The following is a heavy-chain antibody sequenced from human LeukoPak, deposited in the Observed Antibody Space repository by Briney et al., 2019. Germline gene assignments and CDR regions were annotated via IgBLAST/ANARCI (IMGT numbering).Heavy chain of an antibody. J-gene: IGHJ6*02. D-gene: IGHD4-17*01. CDR1: GFTFSSHE. CDR2: ISSSGGTT. V-gene: IGHV3-48*03. Sequence: GGSLRLSCAASGFTFSSHEMNWVRQAPGKGLEWVSYISSSGGTTYYADSVKGRFTISRDNAKNSPYLQMNSLRAEDTAVYYCARGDYGDDFYYYGMDVWGQGATVTVSS. CDR3: ARGDYGDDFYYYGMDV.